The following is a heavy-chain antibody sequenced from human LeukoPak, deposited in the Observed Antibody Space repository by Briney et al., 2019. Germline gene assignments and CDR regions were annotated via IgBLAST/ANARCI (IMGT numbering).Heavy chain of an antibody. CDR1: EYTFSRYT. J-gene: IGHJ3*02. Sequence: GGSLRLSCAASEYTFSRYTMNWVRQAPGKGLEWVSSISSSSSYIYYADSVKGRFTISRDNAKNSLYLQMNSLRAEDTAVYYCARAHHNYLDAFDIWGQGTMVTVSS. CDR3: ARAHHNYLDAFDI. V-gene: IGHV3-21*01. D-gene: IGHD3-10*01. CDR2: ISSSSSYI.